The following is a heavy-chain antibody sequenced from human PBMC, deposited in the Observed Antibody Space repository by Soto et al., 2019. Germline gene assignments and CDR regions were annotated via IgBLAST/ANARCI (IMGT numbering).Heavy chain of an antibody. D-gene: IGHD1-26*01. Sequence: EVQVLESGGGLAQPGGSLRLSCVVSGFTLTNYVMSWVRQAPGKGLEWVSSISGSGGRTNYADSVKSRFTISRDNSKNTVFLEMDRLRAGDTAVYYCAGSHRPIDDHFYGMDVWGKGTSLTVSS. CDR1: GFTLTNYV. J-gene: IGHJ6*04. V-gene: IGHV3-23*01. CDR3: AGSHRPIDDHFYGMDV. CDR2: ISGSGGRT.